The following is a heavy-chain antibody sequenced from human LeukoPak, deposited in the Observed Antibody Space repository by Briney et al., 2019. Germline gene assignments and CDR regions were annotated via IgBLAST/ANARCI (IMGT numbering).Heavy chain of an antibody. J-gene: IGHJ4*02. Sequence: GESLKISCKGSGYSFTSYWIGWVRQMPGKGLEWMGIIYPGDSDTRYSPSFQGQVTISADKSIGTAYLQWSSLKASDTAMYYCARPGYCSGGSCYADYWGQGTLVTVSS. CDR1: GYSFTSYW. V-gene: IGHV5-51*01. CDR2: IYPGDSDT. CDR3: ARPGYCSGGSCYADY. D-gene: IGHD2-15*01.